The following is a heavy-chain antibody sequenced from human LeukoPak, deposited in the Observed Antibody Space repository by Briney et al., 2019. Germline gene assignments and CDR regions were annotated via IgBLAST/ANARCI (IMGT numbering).Heavy chain of an antibody. CDR3: ARDKGDPDNYYYYGMDV. D-gene: IGHD2-21*02. V-gene: IGHV4-4*02. J-gene: IGHJ6*04. CDR2: IYHSGST. Sequence: SETLSLTCAVSGGSISSSNWWSWVRQPPGKGLEWIGEIYHSGSTNYNPSLKSRVTISVDKSENQFSLKLSSVTAADTAVYYCARDKGDPDNYYYYGMDVWGKGTTVTVSS. CDR1: GGSISSSNW.